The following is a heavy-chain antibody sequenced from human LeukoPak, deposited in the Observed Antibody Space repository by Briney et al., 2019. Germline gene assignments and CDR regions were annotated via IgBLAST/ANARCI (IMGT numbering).Heavy chain of an antibody. CDR1: GGSISSNAYY. J-gene: IGHJ4*02. Sequence: SETLSLTRTVSGGSISSNAYYWAWIRQPPGKGLEWIGSIYSSVSTYYNPSLKSRVTISVDTSKNQFSLRLSSVTAADTALYYCAYSGSYGHLGYWGQGIPVTVSS. D-gene: IGHD1-26*01. V-gene: IGHV4-39*01. CDR2: IYSSVST. CDR3: AYSGSYGHLGY.